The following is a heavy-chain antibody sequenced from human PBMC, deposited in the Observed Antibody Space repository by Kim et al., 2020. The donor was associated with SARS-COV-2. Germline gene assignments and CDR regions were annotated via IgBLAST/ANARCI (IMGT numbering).Heavy chain of an antibody. CDR2: ISSNGLGT. D-gene: IGHD2-21*02. CDR3: AKDLGWGCGGYCFAFDH. CDR1: GIGLRSPA. Sequence: GGSLRLSCVVSGIGLRSPAMSWVRQAPGKGLEWVAGISSNGLGTYFADSVKGRFTISRDNFRNTVFLQMSSLRVDDTAIYYCAKDLGWGCGGYCFAFDH. V-gene: IGHV3-23*01. J-gene: IGHJ4*01.